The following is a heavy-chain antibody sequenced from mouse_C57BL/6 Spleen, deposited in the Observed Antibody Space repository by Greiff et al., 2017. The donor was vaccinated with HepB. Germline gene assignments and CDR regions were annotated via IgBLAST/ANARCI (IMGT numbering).Heavy chain of an antibody. J-gene: IGHJ3*01. CDR3: ASDGYYPFAY. Sequence: VQLQQSGPGLVKPSQSLSLTCSVTGYSITSGYYWNWIRQFPGNKLEWMGYISYDGSNNYNPSLKNRISITRDTSKNQFFLKLNSVTTEDTATYYCASDGYYPFAYWGQGTLVTVSA. CDR1: GYSITSGYY. V-gene: IGHV3-6*01. CDR2: ISYDGSN. D-gene: IGHD2-3*01.